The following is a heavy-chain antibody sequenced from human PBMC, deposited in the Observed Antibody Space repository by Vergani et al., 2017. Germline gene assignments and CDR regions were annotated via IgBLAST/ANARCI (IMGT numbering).Heavy chain of an antibody. CDR3: ASGEFGDGAFDI. CDR1: GGSISSSSYY. CDR2: IYYSGST. Sequence: QLQLQESGPGLVKPSETLSLTCTVSGGSISSSSYYWGWIRQPPGKGLEWIGSIYYSGSTYYNPSLKSRVTISVDTSKNQFSRKLSSVTAADTAVYYCASGEFGDGAFDIWGQGTMVTVSS. V-gene: IGHV4-39*07. D-gene: IGHD3-10*01. J-gene: IGHJ3*02.